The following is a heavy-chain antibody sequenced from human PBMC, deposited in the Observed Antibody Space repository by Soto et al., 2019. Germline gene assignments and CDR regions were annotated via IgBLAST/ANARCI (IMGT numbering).Heavy chain of an antibody. J-gene: IGHJ4*02. CDR2: IDPSDSYT. Sequence: GESLKISCKGSGYSFTSYWISWVRQMPGKGLEWMGRIDPSDSYTNYSPSFQGHVTISADKSISTAYLQWSSLKASDTAMYCCAKDLSSLGWLALGAPFDSWGQGTLVTVSS. V-gene: IGHV5-10-1*01. D-gene: IGHD3-22*01. CDR1: GYSFTSYW. CDR3: AKDLSSLGWLALGAPFDS.